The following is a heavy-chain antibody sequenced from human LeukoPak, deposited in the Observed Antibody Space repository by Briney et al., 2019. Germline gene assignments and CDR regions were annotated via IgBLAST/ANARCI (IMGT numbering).Heavy chain of an antibody. CDR3: ARYRSVTTGKRFFDY. CDR1: GFTFSSYA. J-gene: IGHJ4*02. Sequence: GGSLRLSCVASGFTFSSYAMSWVRQAPGRGLEWVSGISGGGGSIHYADSVKGRFTISRDNSMNTLYLQMNSLRAEDTAVYYCARYRSVTTGKRFFDYWGQGTLVTVSS. D-gene: IGHD4-17*01. V-gene: IGHV3-23*01. CDR2: ISGGGGSI.